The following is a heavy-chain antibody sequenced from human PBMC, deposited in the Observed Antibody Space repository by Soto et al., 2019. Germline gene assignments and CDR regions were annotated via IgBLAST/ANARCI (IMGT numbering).Heavy chain of an antibody. D-gene: IGHD3-22*01. V-gene: IGHV3-33*01. Sequence: QVQLVESGGGVVQPGRSLRLSCAASGFTFSSYGMHWVRQAPGKGLEWVAVIWYDGSNKYYADSVKGRFTISRDNSKNTLYLQMNSLRAEDTAVYYCARESDYYDSSGYSYYSDYWGQGTLVTVSS. CDR3: ARESDYYDSSGYSYYSDY. J-gene: IGHJ4*02. CDR1: GFTFSSYG. CDR2: IWYDGSNK.